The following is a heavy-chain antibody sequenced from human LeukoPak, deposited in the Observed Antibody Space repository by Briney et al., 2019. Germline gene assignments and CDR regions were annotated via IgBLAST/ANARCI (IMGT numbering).Heavy chain of an antibody. CDR3: AKWGDYDILTGYYVPDY. Sequence: GSLRLSCVASGFTFTNYAMSWVRQAPGKGLEWVSANTGSDGSSYYADSVKGRFTISRDNSKNTLYLQVNSLRAEDTAVYYCAKWGDYDILTGYYVPDYWGQGTLVTVSS. CDR2: NTGSDGSS. CDR1: GFTFTNYA. V-gene: IGHV3-23*01. D-gene: IGHD3-9*01. J-gene: IGHJ4*02.